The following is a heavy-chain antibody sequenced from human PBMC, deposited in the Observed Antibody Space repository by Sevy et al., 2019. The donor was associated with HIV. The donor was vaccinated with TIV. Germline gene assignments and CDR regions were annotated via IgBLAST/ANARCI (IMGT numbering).Heavy chain of an antibody. V-gene: IGHV5-51*01. CDR1: GYSFTSYW. J-gene: IGHJ5*02. CDR3: ARLGNVDTAMSDSLSWFDP. D-gene: IGHD5-18*01. CDR2: IYPGDSDT. Sequence: GESLKISCKGSGYSFTSYWIGWVRQMPGKGLEWMGIIYPGDSDTRYSPSFQGQVTISADKSISTVYLQWSSLKASDTAMYYCARLGNVDTAMSDSLSWFDPWGQGTLVTVSS.